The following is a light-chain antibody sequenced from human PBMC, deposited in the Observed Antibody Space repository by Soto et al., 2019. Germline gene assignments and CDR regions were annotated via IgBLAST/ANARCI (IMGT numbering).Light chain of an antibody. CDR2: DAS. V-gene: IGKV3-11*01. CDR1: QSVSSY. CDR3: QQYNNWPIT. J-gene: IGKJ5*01. Sequence: EIVLTQSPATLSLSPGERATLSCRASQSVSSYLAWYQQKPGQAPRLLIYDASNRATGIPARFSGSGSGTDFTLTISGLQSEDFAVYYCQQYNNWPITFGQGTRLEIK.